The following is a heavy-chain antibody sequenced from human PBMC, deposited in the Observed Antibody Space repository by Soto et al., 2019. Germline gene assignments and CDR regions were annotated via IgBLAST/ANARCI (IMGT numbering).Heavy chain of an antibody. D-gene: IGHD2-2*01. CDR1: GYSFTSYW. CDR2: IYPGDSDT. CDR3: ARQTTCRSTSCPWRVFDY. Sequence: GESLKISCKGSGYSFTSYWIGWVRQMPGKGLEWIVIIYPGDSDTRYSPSFQGRVTISADKSISTAYLQWSSLKASDTAMYYCARQTTCRSTSCPWRVFDYGGQGTLVPVSS. J-gene: IGHJ4*02. V-gene: IGHV5-51*01.